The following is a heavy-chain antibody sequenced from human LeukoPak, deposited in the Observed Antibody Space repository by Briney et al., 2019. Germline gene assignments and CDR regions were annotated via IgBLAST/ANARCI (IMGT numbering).Heavy chain of an antibody. CDR2: ISVSGLST. CDR3: AKDRHGSGVPDYFDY. CDR1: GFTFSTYA. Sequence: SGGTLRLSCGASGFTFSTYAMNWVRQAPGKGLEWVSVISVSGLSTYYGDSVKGRFTISRDNSKNTLYLQMNSLRAEDTAVYYCAKDRHGSGVPDYFDYWGQGTLVTVSS. V-gene: IGHV3-23*01. J-gene: IGHJ4*02. D-gene: IGHD3-10*01.